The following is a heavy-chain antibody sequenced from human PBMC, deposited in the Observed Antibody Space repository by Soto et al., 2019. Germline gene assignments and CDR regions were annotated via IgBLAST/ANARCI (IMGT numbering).Heavy chain of an antibody. V-gene: IGHV3-74*01. J-gene: IGHJ4*02. Sequence: GGSLRLSCAASGFTLSGYAMHWVRQAPGKGLVWVSRIHSDGRDTGYADSVKGRFTISRDNAKNTLYLQMNSLRAEDTAVYYCAREGWGMAMFYWGQGTLVTVSS. CDR3: AREGWGMAMFY. D-gene: IGHD3-10*02. CDR2: IHSDGRDT. CDR1: GFTLSGYA.